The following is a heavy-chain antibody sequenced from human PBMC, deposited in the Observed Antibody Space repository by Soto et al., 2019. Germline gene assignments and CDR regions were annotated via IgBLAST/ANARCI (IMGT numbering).Heavy chain of an antibody. CDR2: IYQSGVT. D-gene: IGHD6-19*01. CDR3: AGMPYTSGLRFDP. CDR1: GDSYSISTYS. Sequence: SETLSLTCNMSGDSYSISTYSWSWIRQPPGKALQWIGFIYQSGVTSYNPSLASRVSISLDRSTNQCSLKLKSVTAADTAVYFCAGMPYTSGLRFDPWGPGTLVTVSS. J-gene: IGHJ5*02. V-gene: IGHV4-30-2*01.